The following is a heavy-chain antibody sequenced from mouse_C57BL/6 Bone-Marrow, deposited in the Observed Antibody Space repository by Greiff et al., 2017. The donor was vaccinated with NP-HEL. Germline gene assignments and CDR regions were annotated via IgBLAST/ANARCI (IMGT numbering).Heavy chain of an antibody. J-gene: IGHJ1*03. V-gene: IGHV1-26*01. CDR1: GYTFTDYY. CDR3: ARKSGDV. CDR2: INPNNGGT. Sequence: VQLQQSGPELVKPGASVKISCKASGYTFTDYYMNWVKQSHGKSLEWIGDINPNNGGTSYNQKFKGKATLTVDKSSSTAYMELRSLTSEDSAVYYCARKSGDVWGTGTTVTVSS.